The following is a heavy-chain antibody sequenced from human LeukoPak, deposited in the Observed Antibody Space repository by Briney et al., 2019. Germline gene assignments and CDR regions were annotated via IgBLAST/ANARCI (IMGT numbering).Heavy chain of an antibody. Sequence: PGGSLRLSCAASGFTFSIYAMSWVRQAPGKGLEWVSAISGSGGSTYYADSVKGRFTISRDNSKNTLYLQMNSLRAEDTAVYYCAKFPLLWFGELFDYWGQGTLVTVSS. V-gene: IGHV3-23*01. CDR3: AKFPLLWFGELFDY. CDR1: GFTFSIYA. J-gene: IGHJ4*02. D-gene: IGHD3-10*01. CDR2: ISGSGGST.